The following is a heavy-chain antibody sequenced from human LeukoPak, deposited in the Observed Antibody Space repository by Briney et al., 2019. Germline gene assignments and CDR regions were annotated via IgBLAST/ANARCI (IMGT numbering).Heavy chain of an antibody. V-gene: IGHV3-30*02. J-gene: IGHJ6*03. CDR3: AKDSGVVVVPAQDYYYMDV. Sequence: QPGGSLSLSCAASGFTFSNYGMHWVRQAPGKGLEWVAFIRYDGSNKYYADSVKGRFTISRDNSKNTLYLQMNSLRAEDTAVYYCAKDSGVVVVPAQDYYYMDVWAKGTTVTVSS. CDR1: GFTFSNYG. D-gene: IGHD2-2*01. CDR2: IRYDGSNK.